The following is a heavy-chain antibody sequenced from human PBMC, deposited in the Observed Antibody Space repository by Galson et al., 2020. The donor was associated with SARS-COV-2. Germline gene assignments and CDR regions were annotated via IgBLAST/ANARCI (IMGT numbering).Heavy chain of an antibody. V-gene: IGHV3-30*04. D-gene: IGHD4-17*01. CDR3: ARNLIPYGDPLDY. CDR2: ISYDGSNK. Sequence: GESLKISCAASGFTFSSYAMHWVRQAPGKGLEWVAVISYDGSNKYYADSVKGRFTISRDNSKNTLYLQMNSLRAEDTAVYYCARNLIPYGDPLDYWGQGTLVTVSS. CDR1: GFTFSSYA. J-gene: IGHJ4*02.